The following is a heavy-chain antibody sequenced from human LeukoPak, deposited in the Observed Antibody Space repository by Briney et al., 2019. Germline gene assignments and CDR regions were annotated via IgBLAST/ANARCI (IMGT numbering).Heavy chain of an antibody. CDR3: ARTLEGDTASFDY. V-gene: IGHV4-59*01. J-gene: IGHJ4*02. CDR2: IYYGGST. CDR1: GGSISSYY. D-gene: IGHD5-18*01. Sequence: SETLSLTCTVSGGSISSYYWSWIRQPPGKELEWIGYIYYGGSTSYNPSLKSRVTMSVDTSRDHFSLKLSSVTAADTAVYYCARTLEGDTASFDYWGQGTLVTVSS.